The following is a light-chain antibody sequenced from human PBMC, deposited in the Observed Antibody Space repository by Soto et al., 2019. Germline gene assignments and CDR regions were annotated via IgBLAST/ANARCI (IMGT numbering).Light chain of an antibody. J-gene: IGKJ3*01. CDR2: DAS. CDR3: QQNYDLPPT. CDR1: QDISNY. Sequence: DIQMTQSPSSLSASVGHRVTIACQASQDISNYLNWYQQKPGKAPKLLIYDASNLETGVSSRFSGSGSGTDFSLTISSLQYEDVAIYYCQQNYDLPPTFGHGPKVDIK. V-gene: IGKV1-33*01.